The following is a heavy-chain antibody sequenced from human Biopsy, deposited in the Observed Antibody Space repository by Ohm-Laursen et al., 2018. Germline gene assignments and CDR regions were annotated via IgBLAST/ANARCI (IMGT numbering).Heavy chain of an antibody. V-gene: IGHV3-48*03. CDR3: ARLNSGTYDASDL. Sequence: GSLKLSCAASGFIFSSYAMSWVRQAPGKGMEWISYIYGGGSPVSYADSVKGRFTISRDNAQNPLYLHMNSLRAEDTAVYYCARLNSGTYDASDLWGQGTMVIVSS. J-gene: IGHJ3*01. D-gene: IGHD1-26*01. CDR1: GFIFSSYA. CDR2: IYGGGSPV.